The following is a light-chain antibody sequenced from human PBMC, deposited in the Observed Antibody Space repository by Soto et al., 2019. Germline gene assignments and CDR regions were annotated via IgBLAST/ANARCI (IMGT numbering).Light chain of an antibody. CDR3: QQANSFPYT. CDR1: QGISSQ. CDR2: DAS. J-gene: IGKJ2*01. Sequence: DIQMTQSPSSVSVSVGDRVTITCRASQGISSQLAWYQQKPGKAPKLLIYDASGLQSGVPSRISGSGSGTDFTLTISSLQPEDFATYYCQQANSFPYTFGQGTKLEIK. V-gene: IGKV1-12*01.